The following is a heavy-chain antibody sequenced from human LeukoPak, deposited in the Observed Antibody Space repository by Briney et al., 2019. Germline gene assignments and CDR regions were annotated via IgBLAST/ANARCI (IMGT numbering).Heavy chain of an antibody. V-gene: IGHV4-39*01. CDR1: SGSITNNIYF. D-gene: IGHD1-14*01. Sequence: PETLSLTCAVSSGSITNNIYFWGWIRQPPGEGLEWIGTIFQGQGTYYSPSLRGRVSISKDQSNNQSSLDLPSATAADTAVYYCAAHSWNHGESYWGQGTRVAVPS. J-gene: IGHJ4*02. CDR2: IFQGQGT. CDR3: AAHSWNHGESY.